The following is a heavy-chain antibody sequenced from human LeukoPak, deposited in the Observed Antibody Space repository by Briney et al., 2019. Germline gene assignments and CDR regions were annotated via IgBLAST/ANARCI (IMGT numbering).Heavy chain of an antibody. CDR1: GFTFSSYA. V-gene: IGHV3-30-3*01. CDR3: ARVNSWLPAVKYYYYGMDV. Sequence: PGGSLRLSCAASGFTFSSYAMHWVRKAPGKGLEWVAVISYDGSNKYYADSVKGRFTISRDNSKNTLYLQMNSLRAEDTAVYYCARVNSWLPAVKYYYYGMDVWGQGTTVTVSS. J-gene: IGHJ6*02. D-gene: IGHD6-13*01. CDR2: ISYDGSNK.